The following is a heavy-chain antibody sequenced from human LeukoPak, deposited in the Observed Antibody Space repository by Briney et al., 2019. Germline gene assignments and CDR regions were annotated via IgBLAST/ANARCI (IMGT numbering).Heavy chain of an antibody. J-gene: IGHJ5*02. D-gene: IGHD3-22*01. CDR2: IKQDGSEK. CDR1: GFTFSSYW. CDR3: ARLHYIYYDRDNWFDP. V-gene: IGHV3-7*01. Sequence: GGSLRLSCAASGFTFSSYWMSWVRQAPGKGLEWVANIKQDGSEKYYVDSVKGRFTISRDKAKNSLYLQMNSLRAEDTAVYYCARLHYIYYDRDNWFDPWGQGTLVTVSS.